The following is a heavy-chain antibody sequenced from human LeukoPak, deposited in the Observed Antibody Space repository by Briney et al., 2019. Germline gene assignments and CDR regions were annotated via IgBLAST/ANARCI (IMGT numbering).Heavy chain of an antibody. D-gene: IGHD6-6*01. J-gene: IGHJ4*02. CDR2: INHSGST. V-gene: IGHV4-34*01. CDR3: ARLVGIAARFDY. Sequence: SETLSLTCAVYGGSFSGYYWSWIRQPPRKGLEWIGEINHSGSTNYNPSLKSRVTISVDTSKNQFSLKLSSVTAADTAVYYCARLVGIAARFDYWGQGTLVTVSS. CDR1: GGSFSGYY.